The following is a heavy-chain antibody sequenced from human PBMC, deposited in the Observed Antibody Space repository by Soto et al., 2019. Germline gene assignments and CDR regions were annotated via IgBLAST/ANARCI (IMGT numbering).Heavy chain of an antibody. CDR2: IGPESGAT. Sequence: ASVKVSCKASGYTFTGHYIHWVRQTPEQGPEWMGEIGPESGATRYAQRFQGRVTMTRDMSITTVYMELNNLSPDDTAVYYCGRGRSGQIVVFYWGQGTPVTVPQ. V-gene: IGHV1-2*02. D-gene: IGHD1-26*01. CDR3: GRGRSGQIVVFY. J-gene: IGHJ4*02. CDR1: GYTFTGHY.